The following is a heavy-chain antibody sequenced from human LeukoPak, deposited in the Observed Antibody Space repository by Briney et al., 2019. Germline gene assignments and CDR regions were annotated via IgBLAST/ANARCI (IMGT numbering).Heavy chain of an antibody. D-gene: IGHD5-24*01. CDR1: GFTFSSYE. J-gene: IGHJ6*03. CDR2: ISSSGSTI. Sequence: GGSLRLSCAASGFTFSSYEMNWVRQAPGKGLEWVPYISSSGSTIYYADSVKGRFTISRDNAKNSLYLQMNSLRAEDTAVYYCARGRGPYYYYYYYMDVWGKGPRSPSP. CDR3: ARGRGPYYYYYYYMDV. V-gene: IGHV3-48*03.